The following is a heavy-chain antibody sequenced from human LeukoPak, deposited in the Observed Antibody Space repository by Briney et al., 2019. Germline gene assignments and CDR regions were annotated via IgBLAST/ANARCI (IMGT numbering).Heavy chain of an antibody. CDR3: ARGRGWYTNYYYYYYMDV. J-gene: IGHJ6*03. CDR1: GGSFSGYY. D-gene: IGHD1-1*01. CDR2: INHSGST. Sequence: SETLSHTCAVYGGSFSGYYWSWIRQPPGKGLEWIGEINHSGSTNYNPSLKNRVTISVDTSKNQFSPKLSSVTAADTAVYYCARGRGWYTNYYYYYYMDVWGKGTTVTVSS. V-gene: IGHV4-34*01.